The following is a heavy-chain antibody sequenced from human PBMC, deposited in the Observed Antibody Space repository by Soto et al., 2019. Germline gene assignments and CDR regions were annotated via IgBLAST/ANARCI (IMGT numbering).Heavy chain of an antibody. CDR1: GFTFSDFA. V-gene: IGHV3-30-3*01. CDR3: ARTRMLAYYYGMDG. J-gene: IGHJ6*02. D-gene: IGHD2-15*01. CDR2: ISYDGSKK. Sequence: QLVESGGGVVQPGRSLRLSCAASGFTFSDFAMHWVRQAPGKGLEWVSSISYDGSKKYSADSVKGRFTISRDNSKNTLLLQMNSLRGEDTAVYYCARTRMLAYYYGMDGWGQGTTVTVSS.